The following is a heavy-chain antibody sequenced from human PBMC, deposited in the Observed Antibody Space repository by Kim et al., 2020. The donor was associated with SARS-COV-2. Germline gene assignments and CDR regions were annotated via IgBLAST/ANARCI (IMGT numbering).Heavy chain of an antibody. Sequence: YAYSVKVRFTISRDNAKSSLYLQMNSLRDEDTSVYYCATDSMVRGYYFDYWSQGTLVTVSS. CDR3: ATDSMVRGYYFDY. D-gene: IGHD3-10*01. J-gene: IGHJ4*02. V-gene: IGHV3-48*02.